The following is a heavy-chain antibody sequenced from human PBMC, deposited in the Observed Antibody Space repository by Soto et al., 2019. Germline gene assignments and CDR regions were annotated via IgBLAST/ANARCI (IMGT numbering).Heavy chain of an antibody. V-gene: IGHV3-15*01. Sequence: GGSLRLSGAASGFTFSNAWMSWVRQAPGKGLEWVGRIKSKTDGGTTDYAAPVKGRFTISRDDSKNTLYLQMNSLKTEDTAVYYCTTGRTLELPQPVLDVWGKGTTVTVSS. J-gene: IGHJ6*04. CDR2: IKSKTDGGTT. D-gene: IGHD1-1*01. CDR3: TTGRTLELPQPVLDV. CDR1: GFTFSNAW.